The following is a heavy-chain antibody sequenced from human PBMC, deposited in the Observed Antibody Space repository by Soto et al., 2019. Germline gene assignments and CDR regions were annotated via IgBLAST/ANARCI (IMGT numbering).Heavy chain of an antibody. J-gene: IGHJ5*02. CDR3: ARHEGWTGPDQ. CDR2: IFHDGNT. CDR1: GASIGSGGW. D-gene: IGHD2-8*02. Sequence: LSLTCAVSGASIGSGGWCSWVRQPPGKGLEWIAEIFHDGNTNYSPSLKSRVTISVDKSQNQFSLNVYSVTAADTAVYYCARHEGWTGPDQWGQGTLVTVSS. V-gene: IGHV4-4*02.